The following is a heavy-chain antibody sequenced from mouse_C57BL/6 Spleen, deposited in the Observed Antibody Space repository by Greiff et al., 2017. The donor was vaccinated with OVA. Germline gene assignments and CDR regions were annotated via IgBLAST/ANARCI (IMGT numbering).Heavy chain of an antibody. Sequence: VQLQQSGAELVRPGASVKLSCKASGYTFTDYYINWVKQRPGQGLEWIARIYPGSGNTYYNEKFKGKATLTAEKSSSTAYMQISSLTSEDSAVYFCARALYGSSYWYFDVWGTGTTVTVAS. CDR3: ARALYGSSYWYFDV. J-gene: IGHJ1*03. D-gene: IGHD1-1*01. CDR1: GYTFTDYY. V-gene: IGHV1-76*01. CDR2: IYPGSGNT.